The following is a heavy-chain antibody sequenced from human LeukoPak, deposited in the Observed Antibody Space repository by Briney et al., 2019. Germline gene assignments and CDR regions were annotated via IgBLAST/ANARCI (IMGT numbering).Heavy chain of an antibody. Sequence: SETLSLTCAVYGGSFSGHYCSWIRQSPGKGLEWIGEISHSGSTDYNPSLKSRVTISVDTPKNQFSLKVRSVTAADTALYYCARGPPYSSSWYGYWGQGTLVTVPS. J-gene: IGHJ4*02. CDR2: ISHSGST. D-gene: IGHD6-13*01. V-gene: IGHV4-34*01. CDR1: GGSFSGHY. CDR3: ARGPPYSSSWYGY.